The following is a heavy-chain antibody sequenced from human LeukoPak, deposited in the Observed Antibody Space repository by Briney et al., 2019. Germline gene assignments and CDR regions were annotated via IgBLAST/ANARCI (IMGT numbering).Heavy chain of an antibody. V-gene: IGHV1-8*01. CDR1: GYTFTSYD. CDR2: MNPNSGNT. J-gene: IGHJ6*02. D-gene: IGHD2-2*01. CDR3: ARFKPYCSSTSCYEGKYYYYYYGMDV. Sequence: ASVKVSCKASGYTFTSYDINWVRQATGQGLEWMGWMNPNSGNTGYAQKFQGRVTMTRNTSISTAYMELSSLRSEDTAVYYCARFKPYCSSTSCYEGKYYYYYYGMDVWGQGTMVTVSS.